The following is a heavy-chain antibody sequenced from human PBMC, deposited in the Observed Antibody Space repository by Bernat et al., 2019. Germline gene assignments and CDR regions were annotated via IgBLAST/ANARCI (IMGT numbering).Heavy chain of an antibody. D-gene: IGHD3-22*01. Sequence: EVQLLESGGGLVQPGGSLRLSCAASGFTFSSYAMSWVRQAPGKGLEWVSAISGSGGSTYYADSMKGRFTISRDNSENTLYLQMNSLRAEDTAVYYCAKTRITMIVVVIHDAFDIWGQGTMVTVSS. CDR3: AKTRITMIVVVIHDAFDI. J-gene: IGHJ3*02. CDR2: ISGSGGST. CDR1: GFTFSSYA. V-gene: IGHV3-23*01.